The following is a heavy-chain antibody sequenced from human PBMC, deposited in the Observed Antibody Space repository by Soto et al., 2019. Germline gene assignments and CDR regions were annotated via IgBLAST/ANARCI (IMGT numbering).Heavy chain of an antibody. CDR3: ARGEPHSSGWNFDY. V-gene: IGHV1-46*03. CDR1: GYPLTGNY. Sequence: QVQLVQSGAEVKKPGASVKVSCTASGYPLTGNYIHWVRQGPGEGLEWMGKINPSGGTTRYGQKFQGRVSMTRDTSTSPVYMEMSSLRSDDTAVYYCARGEPHSSGWNFDYWGQGTLVIVSP. J-gene: IGHJ4*02. CDR2: INPSGGTT. D-gene: IGHD6-19*01.